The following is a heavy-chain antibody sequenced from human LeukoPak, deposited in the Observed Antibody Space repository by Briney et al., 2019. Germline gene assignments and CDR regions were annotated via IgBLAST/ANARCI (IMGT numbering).Heavy chain of an antibody. J-gene: IGHJ6*03. CDR3: ARDRRPGYCSSTSCYPLGYYYYMDV. CDR1: GGSFSGYY. V-gene: IGHV4-34*01. Sequence: SETLSLTCAVYGGSFSGYYWSWIRQPPGKGLEWIGEINHSRSTNYNPSLKSRVTISVGTSKNQFSLKLSSVTAADTAVYYCARDRRPGYCSSTSCYPLGYYYYMDVWGKGTTVTVSS. D-gene: IGHD2-2*01. CDR2: INHSRST.